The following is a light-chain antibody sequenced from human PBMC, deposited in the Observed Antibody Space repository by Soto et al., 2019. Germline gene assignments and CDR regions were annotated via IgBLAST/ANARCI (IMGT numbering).Light chain of an antibody. J-gene: IGKJ5*01. CDR1: QTIDSW. V-gene: IGKV1-5*01. CDR2: DAS. CDR3: QQYNNWPPIT. Sequence: IQMTQSPSTLSASVGDRVTITCRASQTIDSWLAWYQQRPGKPPNLLIYDASSLEGGVPSRFSGSGSGTEFTLTISSLQSEDFAVYYCQQYNNWPPITFGQGTRLEIK.